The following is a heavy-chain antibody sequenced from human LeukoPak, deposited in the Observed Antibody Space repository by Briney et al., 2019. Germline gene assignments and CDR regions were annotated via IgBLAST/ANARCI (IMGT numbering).Heavy chain of an antibody. CDR3: AKDSTVATLGAFDI. D-gene: IGHD4-23*01. J-gene: IGHJ3*02. V-gene: IGHV3-9*03. Sequence: GRSLRLSCAASGFTFDDYAMHWVRQAPGKGLECVSGISWNSGSIGYADSVKGRFTISRDNAKNSLYLQMNSLRAEDMALYYWAKDSTVATLGAFDIWGQGTMVTVSS. CDR2: ISWNSGSI. CDR1: GFTFDDYA.